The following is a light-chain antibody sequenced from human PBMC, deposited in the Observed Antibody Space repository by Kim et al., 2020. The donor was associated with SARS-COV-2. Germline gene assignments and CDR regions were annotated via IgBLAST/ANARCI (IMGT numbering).Light chain of an antibody. CDR1: QSISNN. CDR2: GAS. CDR3: QQYSDWPNT. Sequence: EIVMTQSPATLSVSPGERASLSCRASQSISNNLAWYQQKPGQPPSILISGASTRATGVPARFSGSGSGTEFTLTISSLQSEDFAVYYCQQYSDWPNTFGQGTKLEI. V-gene: IGKV3-15*01. J-gene: IGKJ2*01.